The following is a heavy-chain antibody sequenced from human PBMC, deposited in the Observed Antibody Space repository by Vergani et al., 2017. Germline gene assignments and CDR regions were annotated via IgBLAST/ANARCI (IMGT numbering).Heavy chain of an antibody. CDR1: GFTFSSYA. Sequence: QVQLVESGGGVVQPGRSLRLSCAASGFTFSSYAKHWVRQAPGKGLEWVAVISYDGSNKYYADSVKGRFTISRDNSKNTLYLQMNSLRAEDTAVYYCAREGGIAVADSFDYWGQGTLVTVSS. D-gene: IGHD6-19*01. CDR3: AREGGIAVADSFDY. J-gene: IGHJ4*02. CDR2: ISYDGSNK. V-gene: IGHV3-30-3*01.